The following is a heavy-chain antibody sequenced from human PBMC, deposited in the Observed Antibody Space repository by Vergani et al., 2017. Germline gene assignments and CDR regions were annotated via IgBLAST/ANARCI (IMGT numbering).Heavy chain of an antibody. J-gene: IGHJ1*01. Sequence: QVHLVESGGGVVQPGRSLRLSCVVSGFTSSYYGMHWVRQAPGQGLEWVAVISYDGTQKYYADSVKGRFTISRDNSKNTLDLQMNSLRTEDTAVYYCATKSCGTPGCQIGYFREWGQGTLVTVSS. CDR1: GFTSSYYG. CDR3: ATKSCGTPGCQIGYFRE. D-gene: IGHD1-1*01. CDR2: ISYDGTQK. V-gene: IGHV3-30*03.